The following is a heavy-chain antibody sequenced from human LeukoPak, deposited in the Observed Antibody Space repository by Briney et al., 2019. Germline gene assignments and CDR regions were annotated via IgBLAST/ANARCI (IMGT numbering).Heavy chain of an antibody. CDR2: ISSSNSYI. CDR1: GFNFRDAA. V-gene: IGHV3-21*01. Sequence: NPGGSLRLSCAASGFNFRDAAMTWVRQAPEKGLEWVSSISSSNSYIYYADSEKGRFTISRDNAKNSLYLQMNSLRAEDTAVYYCATGNGGLFGYWGQGTLVTVSS. J-gene: IGHJ4*02. D-gene: IGHD2-8*01. CDR3: ATGNGGLFGY.